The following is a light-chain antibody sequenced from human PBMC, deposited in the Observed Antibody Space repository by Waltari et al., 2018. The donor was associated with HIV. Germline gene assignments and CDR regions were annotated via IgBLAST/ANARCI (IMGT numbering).Light chain of an antibody. CDR3: SSYTVTGTLNWV. J-gene: IGLJ3*02. CDR1: SSDVGRYNY. CDR2: EVS. V-gene: IGLV2-14*03. Sequence: QSALTQPASVSGSPGQSITISCTGTSSDVGRYNYVSWYQQHPGKAPQLLIYEVSNRPSGVSNRFSGSKSGNTASLTISGLQAEDEALYYCSSYTVTGTLNWVFGGGTKLTVL.